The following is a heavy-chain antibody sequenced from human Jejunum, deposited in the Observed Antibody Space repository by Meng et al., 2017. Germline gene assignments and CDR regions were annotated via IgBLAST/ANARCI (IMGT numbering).Heavy chain of an antibody. D-gene: IGHD1-7*01. CDR1: GGSITGTNW. J-gene: IGHJ4*02. V-gene: IGHV4-4*02. Sequence: PRPAPGPVLASPSGTLSLTSAGSGGSITGTNWWTWVRQAPGKGLVWIGEIYHSGTTNYNPSLKSRVAISADKSKNQFSLNLYSLSAADTAVYYCATRTRDSFDYWGQGSLVTVSS. CDR3: ATRTRDSFDY. CDR2: IYHSGTT.